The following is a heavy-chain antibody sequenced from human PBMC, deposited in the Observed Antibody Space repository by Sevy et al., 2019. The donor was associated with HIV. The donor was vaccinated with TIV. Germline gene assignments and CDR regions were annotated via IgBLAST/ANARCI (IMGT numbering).Heavy chain of an antibody. CDR1: GYTLTKLS. CDR3: AITKDYYDNSGYPFDS. CDR2: FDPEDGKT. D-gene: IGHD3-22*01. V-gene: IGHV1-24*01. J-gene: IGHJ4*02. Sequence: ASVKVSCKVSGYTLTKLSMHWVRQAPGKGLEWMGTFDPEDGKTIYVQKFQGRVTMTEDTSIDTAYMELSSLRSEDTAVFYCAITKDYYDNSGYPFDSWGQGTLVTVSS.